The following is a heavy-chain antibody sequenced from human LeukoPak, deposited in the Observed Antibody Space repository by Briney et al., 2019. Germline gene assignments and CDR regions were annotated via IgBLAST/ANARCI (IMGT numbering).Heavy chain of an antibody. CDR1: RGSVSSYP. D-gene: IGHD6-19*01. J-gene: IGHJ3*02. CDR2: IHGSGST. Sequence: PSETLSVTCTVSRGSVSSYPWNWIRQPAGKGLEYIGRIHGSGSTNYNPSLMGRVTMSVDSSKNQISLRLTSVTAADTAVYFCAREAGWNFNAFDTWGQGTMVTV. CDR3: AREAGWNFNAFDT. V-gene: IGHV4-4*07.